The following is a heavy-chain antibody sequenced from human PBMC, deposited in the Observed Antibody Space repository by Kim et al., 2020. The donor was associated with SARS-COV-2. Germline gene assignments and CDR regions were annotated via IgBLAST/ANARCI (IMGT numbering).Heavy chain of an antibody. D-gene: IGHD3-16*02. CDR3: AKGQRIMITFGGVIVIPYYFDY. CDR1: GFTFSSYA. V-gene: IGHV3-23*01. J-gene: IGHJ4*02. Sequence: GGSLRLSCAASGFTFSSYAMSWVRQAPGKGLEWVSAISGSGGSTYYADSVKGRFTISRDNSKNTLYLQMNSLRAEDTAVYYCAKGQRIMITFGGVIVIPYYFDYWGQGTLVTVSS. CDR2: ISGSGGST.